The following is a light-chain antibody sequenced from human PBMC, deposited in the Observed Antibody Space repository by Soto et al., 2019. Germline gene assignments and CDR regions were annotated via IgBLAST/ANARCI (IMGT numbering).Light chain of an antibody. CDR3: QQYENTPRT. V-gene: IGKV3-20*01. CDR2: SAS. CDR1: QSVSSSY. Sequence: ELVLTQFPGTLSLYPRERETLSRRGSQSVSSSYLAWYQQKPGQAPRLLIYSASSRATGIQDRFSGSGSGSDFTLTISRLEPEDCAIYYCQQYENTPRTVGQGTKGDI. J-gene: IGKJ1*01.